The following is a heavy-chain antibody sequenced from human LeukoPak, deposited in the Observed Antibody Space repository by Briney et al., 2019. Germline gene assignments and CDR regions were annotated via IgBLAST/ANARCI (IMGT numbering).Heavy chain of an antibody. Sequence: PGGSLRLSCAASGFTFTSYAMTWVRQAPGKGLEWVSAITASGGSTYYADSVKGGFTISRDNSKNTLYLQMNSLRAEDTAVYYCARRGSDSYYFDYWGQGTLVTVSS. CDR3: ARRGSDSYYFDY. J-gene: IGHJ4*02. D-gene: IGHD3-16*01. CDR1: GFTFTSYA. CDR2: ITASGGST. V-gene: IGHV3-23*01.